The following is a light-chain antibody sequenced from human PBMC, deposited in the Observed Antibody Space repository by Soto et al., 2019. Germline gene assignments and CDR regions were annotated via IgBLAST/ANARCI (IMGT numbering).Light chain of an antibody. CDR2: GNN. J-gene: IGLJ2*01. CDR1: GSSIGTNT. CDR3: GAWEGSMNNVL. V-gene: IGLV1-44*01. Sequence: QSVLTQPPSASGTPGQRVTISCSGSGSSIGTNTVNWYRQLPGTAPKLLIYGNNQRPSGVPDRFSGSKSGTSASLAISGLQSEDVADYYCGAWEGSMNNVLFGGWNKVT.